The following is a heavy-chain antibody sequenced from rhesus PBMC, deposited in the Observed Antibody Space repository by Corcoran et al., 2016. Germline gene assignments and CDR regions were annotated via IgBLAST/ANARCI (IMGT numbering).Heavy chain of an antibody. CDR1: GFSFSDYS. V-gene: IGHV3S18*01. J-gene: IGHJ4*01. D-gene: IGHD6-13*01. Sequence: EVQLVESGGGLAKPGGSLRLSCAASGFSFSDYSMYWVRQAPGKGLEWVSGISYTGGSTYYADSVEGRFTISRENAKNTLYLQMDSLRAEDTAVYYCAREGSSWSGGLDYWGQGVLVTVSS. CDR3: AREGSSWSGGLDY. CDR2: ISYTGGST.